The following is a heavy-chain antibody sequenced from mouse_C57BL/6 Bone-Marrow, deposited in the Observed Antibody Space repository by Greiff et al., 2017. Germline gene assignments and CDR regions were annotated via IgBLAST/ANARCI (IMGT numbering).Heavy chain of an antibody. J-gene: IGHJ2*01. CDR3: TINWDYFDY. CDR2: IDPENGDT. D-gene: IGHD4-1*02. V-gene: IGHV14-4*01. CDR1: GFNIKDDY. Sequence: EVQLQESGAELVRPGASVTLSCTASGFNIKDDYMHWVKQRPEQGLEWIGWIDPENGDTEYASKFQGKATITADTSSNTAYLQLSSLTSEDTAVYYCTINWDYFDYWGRGNTLTVSS.